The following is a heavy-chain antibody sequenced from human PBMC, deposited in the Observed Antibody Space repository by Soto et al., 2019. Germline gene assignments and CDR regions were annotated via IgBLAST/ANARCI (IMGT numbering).Heavy chain of an antibody. CDR3: AREVFPTYYYDSSAPY. D-gene: IGHD3-22*01. J-gene: IGHJ4*02. CDR2: ISYNGCNK. V-gene: IGHV3-30-3*01. CDR1: GFTFSSYA. Sequence: GGSLRLSCAASGFTFSSYAMHWVRQAPGKGLEWVAVISYNGCNKYYADSVKGRFTISRDNSKNTLYLQMNSLRAEDTAVYYCAREVFPTYYYDSSAPYWGQGTLVTVSS.